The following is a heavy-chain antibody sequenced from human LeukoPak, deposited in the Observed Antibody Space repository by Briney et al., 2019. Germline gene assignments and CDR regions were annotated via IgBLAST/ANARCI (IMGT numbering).Heavy chain of an antibody. V-gene: IGHV3-7*01. CDR3: AKGSSRPPNAFDI. CDR1: GFTFSGHW. CDR2: VRQDGSEK. D-gene: IGHD6-6*01. Sequence: GGSLRLSCAASGFTFSGHWMSWVRQAPGKGLEWVASVRQDGSEKHYVDSVEGRFTISRDNAKNSLHLQMNSLRAEDTAVYYCAKGSSRPPNAFDIWGQGTLVTVSS. J-gene: IGHJ3*02.